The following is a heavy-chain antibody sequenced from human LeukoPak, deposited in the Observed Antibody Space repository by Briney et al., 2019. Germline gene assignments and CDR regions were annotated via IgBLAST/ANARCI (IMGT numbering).Heavy chain of an antibody. Sequence: PGGSLRLSCAASGFTVINNYMTWVRQAPGKGLEWVSVIYSGGRTYYADSVKGRFTISRDSSKSTLYLQMDSLRTEGTAVYYCAMGATGEYLQYWGQGTLVTVSS. CDR2: IYSGGRT. V-gene: IGHV3-53*01. CDR3: AMGATGEYLQY. J-gene: IGHJ1*01. CDR1: GFTVINNY. D-gene: IGHD1-26*01.